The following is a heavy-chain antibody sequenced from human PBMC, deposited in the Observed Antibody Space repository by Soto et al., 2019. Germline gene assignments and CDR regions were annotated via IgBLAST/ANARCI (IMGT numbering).Heavy chain of an antibody. CDR1: GFTFSSYT. CDR2: IGTSSSYI. V-gene: IGHV3-21*01. CDR3: ARDSVRDYLYYYYGMDV. J-gene: IGHJ6*02. Sequence: GGSLRLSCTASGFTFSSYTMNWVRQAPGRGLEWVSSIGTSSSYIYYADSVKGRFTISRDNAKNSLFLQMNSLRADDTAVYYCARDSVRDYLYYYYGMDVWGQGTTVTVSS. D-gene: IGHD4-17*01.